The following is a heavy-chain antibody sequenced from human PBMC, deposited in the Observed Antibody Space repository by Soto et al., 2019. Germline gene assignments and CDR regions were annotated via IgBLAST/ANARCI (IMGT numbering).Heavy chain of an antibody. Sequence: ASVKVSCKASGYTFTSYGISWVRQAPGQGLEWMGWISAYNGNTNYAQKLQGRVTMTTDTSTSTAYMELRSLRSDDTAVYYCARDDEGGDYDSSGYYVYFQHWGQGTLVTVSS. J-gene: IGHJ1*01. D-gene: IGHD3-22*01. CDR2: ISAYNGNT. CDR1: GYTFTSYG. V-gene: IGHV1-18*01. CDR3: ARDDEGGDYDSSGYYVYFQH.